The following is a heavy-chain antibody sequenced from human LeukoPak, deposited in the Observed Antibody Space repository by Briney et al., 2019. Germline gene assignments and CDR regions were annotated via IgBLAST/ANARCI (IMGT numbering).Heavy chain of an antibody. Sequence: PGGSLRLSCAASGFTFSSYRMQWVRQAPGKGLVWVSRIDGDGSSTNYADSVKGRFTISRDNAKNTLYLQMNSLRAEDTAVYYCARSDYFDYWGQGTLVTVSS. J-gene: IGHJ4*02. CDR3: ARSDYFDY. CDR2: IDGDGSST. CDR1: GFTFSSYR. V-gene: IGHV3-74*01.